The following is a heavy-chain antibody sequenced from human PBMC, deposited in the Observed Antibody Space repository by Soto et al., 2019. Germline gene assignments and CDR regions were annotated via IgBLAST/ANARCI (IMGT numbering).Heavy chain of an antibody. CDR3: AHNYNLNDDVAFSAFDF. V-gene: IGHV2-5*02. J-gene: IGHJ3*01. D-gene: IGHD1-20*01. Sequence: QITLKESGPTLVKPTQTLTLTCTFFGFSLRTSGVGVGWIRQPPGKALEWLALIYWDDDKRYSPSLKRRLTITKATSQNLVVLTMTNMDPVDKATYYCAHNYNLNDDVAFSAFDFWGQGTVLTVSS. CDR2: IYWDDDK. CDR1: GFSLRTSGVG.